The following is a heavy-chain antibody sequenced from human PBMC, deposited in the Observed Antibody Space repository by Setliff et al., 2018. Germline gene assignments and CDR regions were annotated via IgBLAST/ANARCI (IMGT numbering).Heavy chain of an antibody. V-gene: IGHV3-30*02. CDR3: AKVKKQLIRGSGFDY. J-gene: IGHJ4*02. Sequence: PGGSLRLSCGASGFTYKNDWVSWVRQAPGKGLEWLAFIRYDGSYKYYEDSVKGRFIISRDNSENTLDLQMNSLRVEDTALYFCAKVKKQLIRGSGFDYWGQGTLVTVSS. CDR2: IRYDGSYK. CDR1: GFTYKNDW. D-gene: IGHD1-1*01.